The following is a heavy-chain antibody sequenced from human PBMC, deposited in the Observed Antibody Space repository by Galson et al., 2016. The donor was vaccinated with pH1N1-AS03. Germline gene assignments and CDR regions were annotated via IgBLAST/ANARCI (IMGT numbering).Heavy chain of an antibody. D-gene: IGHD3-10*01. J-gene: IGHJ4*02. CDR2: IDPSGGGT. CDR3: VAYGSGTQAYFDY. Sequence: SVKVSCKASGYTFTRYYMHWVRQAPGQGLEWMGVIDPSGGGTTYAQKFHGRVTMTRDTSTTTAHMELSSLRSEDTAIYYGVAYGSGTQAYFDYWGQGTLVTVSS. CDR1: GYTFTRYY. V-gene: IGHV1-46*01.